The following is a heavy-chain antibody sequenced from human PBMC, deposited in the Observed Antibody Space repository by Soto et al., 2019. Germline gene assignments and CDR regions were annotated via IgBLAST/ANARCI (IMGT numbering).Heavy chain of an antibody. CDR3: ARHSLALRKNNWFDP. V-gene: IGHV4-39*01. CDR2: IFYLGSS. D-gene: IGHD3-3*02. J-gene: IGHJ5*02. CDR1: GDSIISSDFY. Sequence: SETLSLTCTVSGDSIISSDFYFCCVRQPPGKGLEWIGSIFYLGSSYYNPSLKSRVTMSVDTSKNQFSLRLRSVTAADTALYFCARHSLALRKNNWFDPWGQGIMVTVSS.